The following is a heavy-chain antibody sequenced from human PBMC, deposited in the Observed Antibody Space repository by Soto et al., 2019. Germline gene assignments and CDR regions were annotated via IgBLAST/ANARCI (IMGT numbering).Heavy chain of an antibody. CDR1: GYTLTELS. J-gene: IGHJ6*02. Sequence: QVQLVQSGAEVKKPGASVKVSCKVSGYTLTELSMHWVRQAPGKGLEWMGGFDPEDGEPIYAQKFQGRVTMTEDTSTDTAYMELSSLRSEDTAVYYCGTSTKLALTIPVVYYYGMDVWGQGTTVTVSS. V-gene: IGHV1-24*01. CDR2: FDPEDGEP. D-gene: IGHD2-2*02. CDR3: GTSTKLALTIPVVYYYGMDV.